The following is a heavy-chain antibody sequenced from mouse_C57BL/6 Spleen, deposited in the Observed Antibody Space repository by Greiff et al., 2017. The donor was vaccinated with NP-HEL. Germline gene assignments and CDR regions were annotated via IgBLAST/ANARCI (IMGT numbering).Heavy chain of an antibody. CDR1: GFSFNTYA. D-gene: IGHD1-1*01. CDR2: IRSKSNNYAT. V-gene: IGHV10-1*01. Sequence: EVQRVESGGGLVQPKGSLKLSCAASGFSFNTYAMNWVRQAPGKGLEWVARIRSKSNNYATYYADSVKDRFTISRDDSESMLYLQMNNLKTEDTAMYYCVRQKLRAMDYWGQGTSVTVSS. CDR3: VRQKLRAMDY. J-gene: IGHJ4*01.